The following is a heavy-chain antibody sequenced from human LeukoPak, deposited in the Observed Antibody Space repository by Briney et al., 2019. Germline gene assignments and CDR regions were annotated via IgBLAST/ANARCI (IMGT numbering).Heavy chain of an antibody. Sequence: ASVKVSCKASGYTFTGYYMHWVRQAPGQGLEWMGWINPNSGGTNYAQKFQGRVTMTRDTSISTAYMELSRLRSDDTAVYYCARNDILTAITTKAYYYYMDVWGKGTTVTVSS. CDR3: ARNDILTAITTKAYYYYMDV. CDR2: INPNSGGT. V-gene: IGHV1-2*02. J-gene: IGHJ6*03. D-gene: IGHD3-9*01. CDR1: GYTFTGYY.